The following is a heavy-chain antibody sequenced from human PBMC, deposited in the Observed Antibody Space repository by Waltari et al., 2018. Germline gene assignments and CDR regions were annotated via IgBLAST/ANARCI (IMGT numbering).Heavy chain of an antibody. CDR1: GFTVNNNY. J-gene: IGHJ4*02. Sequence: EVKLVESGGGLIQRGGSLRVRCAARGFTVNNNYMSWVRQAPGKGLEWVSLMYSDGGAYYADSVKGRFTISRDNSKNTVYLQMDSLRADDTAVYYCATPLTGRAYWGQGTLVTVSS. CDR3: ATPLTGRAY. V-gene: IGHV3-53*01. CDR2: MYSDGGA.